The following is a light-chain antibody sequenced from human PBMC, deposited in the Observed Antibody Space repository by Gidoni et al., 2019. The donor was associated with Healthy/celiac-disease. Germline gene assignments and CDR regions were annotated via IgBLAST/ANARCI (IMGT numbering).Light chain of an antibody. Sequence: EIVLTQSPGTLSLSPGERATLSCRASQSVSSSYLAWYQQKPGQAPRLLIYGASSRATGIPDRFSGSGSGTDFTLPISILEPEDFAVYYCQQYGSSPFTFGPGTKVDIK. J-gene: IGKJ3*01. CDR1: QSVSSSY. CDR3: QQYGSSPFT. CDR2: GAS. V-gene: IGKV3-20*01.